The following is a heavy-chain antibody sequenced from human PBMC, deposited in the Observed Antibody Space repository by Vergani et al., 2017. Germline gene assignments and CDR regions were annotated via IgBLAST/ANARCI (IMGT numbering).Heavy chain of an antibody. CDR3: ARVGTSSNRDYFDY. CDR2: IQFDGSNQ. Sequence: QVQLVESGGGVVQRGGSLRLSCATSGFTLSNYDMQWIRQGPGKGLEFVAFIQFDGSNQYYADSVKGRFTLSRDFSKNTLYLQMNSLRTDDTAVYYCARVGTSSNRDYFDYWGQGTLVTVSS. J-gene: IGHJ4*02. CDR1: GFTLSNYD. D-gene: IGHD2-2*01. V-gene: IGHV3-30*02.